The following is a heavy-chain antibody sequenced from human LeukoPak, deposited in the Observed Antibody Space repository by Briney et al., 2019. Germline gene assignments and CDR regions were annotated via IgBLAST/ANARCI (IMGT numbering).Heavy chain of an antibody. J-gene: IGHJ4*02. CDR2: ISDSGGST. CDR1: GFTFGTYG. Sequence: PGGSLRLSCAASGFTFGTYGMNWVRQAPGKGLEWVSTISDSGGSTYYADSVKGRFTISRDNSKNTLYLQVNSLRAEDTATYYCAKRSPYSEAYFDYWGQGTLVTVSS. V-gene: IGHV3-23*01. D-gene: IGHD4-11*01. CDR3: AKRSPYSEAYFDY.